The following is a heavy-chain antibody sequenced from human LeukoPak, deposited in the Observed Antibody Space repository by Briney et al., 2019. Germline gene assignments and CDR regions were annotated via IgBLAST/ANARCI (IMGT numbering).Heavy chain of an antibody. D-gene: IGHD6-13*01. V-gene: IGHV5-51*01. CDR2: IYPGYSDT. CDR1: GYSFTNYW. J-gene: IGHJ4*02. CDR3: ARRYSTNEIFDY. Sequence: GESLKISCKGSGYSFTNYWVGWVRQMPGKGLEWLGIIYPGYSDTRYSPSFQGQVTLSADKSISTAYLQWSSLKASDTAMYYCARRYSTNEIFDYWGQGTLVTVSS.